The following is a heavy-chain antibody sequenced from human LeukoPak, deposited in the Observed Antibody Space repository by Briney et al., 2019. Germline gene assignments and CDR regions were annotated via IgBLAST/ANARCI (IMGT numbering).Heavy chain of an antibody. J-gene: IGHJ4*02. Sequence: SETLSLTCAVYGGSFSGYYWSWIRQPPGKGLEWIGEINHSGSTNYNPSLKSRVTISVDTSKNQSSLKLSSVTAADTAVYYCARGRRRFLEWLLPYYFDYWGQGTLVTVSS. V-gene: IGHV4-34*01. CDR2: INHSGST. CDR1: GGSFSGYY. CDR3: ARGRRRFLEWLLPYYFDY. D-gene: IGHD3-3*01.